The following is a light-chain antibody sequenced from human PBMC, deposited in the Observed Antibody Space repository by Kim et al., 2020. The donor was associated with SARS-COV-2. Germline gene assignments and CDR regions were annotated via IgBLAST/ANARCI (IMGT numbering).Light chain of an antibody. CDR1: GNINNY. V-gene: IGKV1-39*01. CDR3: QESYSLHPG. Sequence: DIQLTQSPSSLYASVGDRVTITCRATGNINNYLNWYQQRSGKAPKLLIYATSNLPIGVPKRFRCSGSGTDFTLTISSLQPEDFATYYIQESYSLHPGFGQVTKVDIK. J-gene: IGKJ2*03. CDR2: ATS.